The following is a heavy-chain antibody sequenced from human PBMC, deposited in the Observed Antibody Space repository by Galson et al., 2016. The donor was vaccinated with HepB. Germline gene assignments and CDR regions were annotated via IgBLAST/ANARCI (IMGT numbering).Heavy chain of an antibody. V-gene: IGHV1-18*01. CDR3: AREGENYDFDY. Sequence: SVKVSCKASGYTFRRYGITWVRQAPGQGLEWMGWISPYTSYTNYAQKLQGRVTMTTDTSATTAYMELRSLTSDDTAVYYCAREGENYDFDYWGQGTLVTVSS. CDR2: ISPYTSYT. J-gene: IGHJ4*02. CDR1: GYTFRRYG. D-gene: IGHD1-7*01.